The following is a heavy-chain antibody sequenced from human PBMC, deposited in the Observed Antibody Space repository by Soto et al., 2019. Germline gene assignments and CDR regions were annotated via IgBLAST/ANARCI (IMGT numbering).Heavy chain of an antibody. CDR2: ISYDGSNK. CDR1: GFTFSSYA. J-gene: IGHJ6*02. V-gene: IGHV3-30-3*01. D-gene: IGHD3-3*01. CDR3: ASPRPADFWSGYFDV. Sequence: QVQLVESGGGVVQPGRSLRLSCAASGFTFSSYAMHWVRQAPGKGLEWVAVISYDGSNKYYADSVKGRFTISRDNSKNTLYLQMNSLRAEDTAVYYCASPRPADFWSGYFDVWGQGTTVTVSS.